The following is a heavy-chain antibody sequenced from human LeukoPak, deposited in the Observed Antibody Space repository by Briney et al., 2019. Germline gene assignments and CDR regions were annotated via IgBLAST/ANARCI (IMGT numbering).Heavy chain of an antibody. CDR3: ARSGSGGWIDY. Sequence: QTLSLTCAISGDSVSSNSAAWNWMRQSPSRGLEWLGRTYYRSKWYNGYTVFVKSRISVNPDTSKNQFSLQLNSVTPEDTAVYYCARSGSGGWIDYWGQGTLVTVSS. J-gene: IGHJ4*02. CDR2: TYYRSKWYN. CDR1: GDSVSSNSAA. V-gene: IGHV6-1*01. D-gene: IGHD6-19*01.